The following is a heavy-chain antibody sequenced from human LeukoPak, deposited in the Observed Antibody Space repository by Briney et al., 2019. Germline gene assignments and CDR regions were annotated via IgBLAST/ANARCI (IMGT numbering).Heavy chain of an antibody. Sequence: PGGSLRLSCAASGFTFNDHYMSWIRQAPGKGLEWLSYISYATNIIKYADSVKDRFTISRDNAKNSLYLQMNSLRAEDTAVYYCARGNGDHVAAFDIWGQGTMVTVSS. CDR3: ARGNGDHVAAFDI. V-gene: IGHV3-11*01. CDR1: GFTFNDHY. CDR2: ISYATNII. D-gene: IGHD4-17*01. J-gene: IGHJ3*02.